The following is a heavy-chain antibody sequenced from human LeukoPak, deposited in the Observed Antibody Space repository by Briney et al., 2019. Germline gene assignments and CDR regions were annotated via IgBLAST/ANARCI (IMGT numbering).Heavy chain of an antibody. V-gene: IGHV1-69*05. J-gene: IGHJ4*02. CDR3: ARQYYDSSGYWTYYFDY. CDR1: GGTFSSYA. D-gene: IGHD3-22*01. Sequence: SVKVSCKASGGTFSSYAISWVRQAPGQGLEWMGRIIPIFGTANYAQKFQGRVTITTDESTSTAYMELSSLRSEDTAVYYCARQYYDSSGYWTYYFDYWGQGTLVTVSS. CDR2: IIPIFGTA.